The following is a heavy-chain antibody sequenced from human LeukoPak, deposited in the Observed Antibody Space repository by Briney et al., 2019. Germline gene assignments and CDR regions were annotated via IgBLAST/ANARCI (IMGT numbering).Heavy chain of an antibody. CDR1: GLTISSYG. D-gene: IGHD5/OR15-5a*01. J-gene: IGHJ4*01. CDR2: ISASGGTT. Sequence: GGALRLSCVASGLTISSYGMHWVRQAPGKGLEWVSGISASGGTTYDADSVKGRFTISRDNSKNTVALQMNSLRADDTAVYYCAKDVEDLEVSTAHYFDYWGQGTLVTVSS. CDR3: AKDVEDLEVSTAHYFDY. V-gene: IGHV3-23*01.